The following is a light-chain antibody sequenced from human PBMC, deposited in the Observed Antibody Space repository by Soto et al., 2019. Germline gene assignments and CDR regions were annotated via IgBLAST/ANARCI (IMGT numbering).Light chain of an antibody. Sequence: EIVLTQSPGTLSLSPGERATLSCRASQSVSSSYLAWYQQKPGQAPRLLIYGASSSATGIPDRFSCSGSGTHFTLTIRRLEPEDFAVYYCQQNGSAPWTFGQGTKVDIK. CDR1: QSVSSSY. J-gene: IGKJ1*01. V-gene: IGKV3-20*01. CDR2: GAS. CDR3: QQNGSAPWT.